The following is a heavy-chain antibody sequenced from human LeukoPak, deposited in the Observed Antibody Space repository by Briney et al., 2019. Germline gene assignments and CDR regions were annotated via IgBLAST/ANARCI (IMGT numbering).Heavy chain of an antibody. Sequence: SETLSLTCTVSGGSISGSNYYWGWIRQPPGKGLEWIGSIYYSGSTYYNPSLKSRVTISVDTSKNQFSLKLSSVTAADTAVYYCARHRSGWLQSSFDYWGQGTLVTVSS. D-gene: IGHD5-24*01. V-gene: IGHV4-39*01. J-gene: IGHJ4*02. CDR2: IYYSGST. CDR1: GGSISGSNYY. CDR3: ARHRSGWLQSSFDY.